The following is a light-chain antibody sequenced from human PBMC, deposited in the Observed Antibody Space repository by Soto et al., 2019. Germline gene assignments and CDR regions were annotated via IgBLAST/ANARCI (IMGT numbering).Light chain of an antibody. Sequence: IRMTQSPSTQSVSIGDRVIITCRASQSISNWLAWYQQKPGRAPKLLIYKASSFESGVPSRCSGSGSGTEFTLTSSSLHPDDFATYYCQQYKSYPLTFGQGTKVEIK. J-gene: IGKJ1*01. V-gene: IGKV1-5*03. CDR2: KAS. CDR1: QSISNW. CDR3: QQYKSYPLT.